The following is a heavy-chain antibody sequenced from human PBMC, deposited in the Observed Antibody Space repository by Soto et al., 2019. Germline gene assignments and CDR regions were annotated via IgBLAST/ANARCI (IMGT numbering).Heavy chain of an antibody. CDR3: AKHEGYCSTTTCSNFDY. J-gene: IGHJ4*02. CDR2: IYPGDSDP. D-gene: IGHD2-2*01. V-gene: IGHV5-51*01. CDR1: GFTFTSYW. Sequence: GESLKISCKGSGFTFTSYWIAWVRQMPGKGLEWMRIIYPGDSDPSYSPSFQGQVTISADKSINTAYLHWSSLKASDTAIYYCAKHEGYCSTTTCSNFDYWGQGTLVTVSS.